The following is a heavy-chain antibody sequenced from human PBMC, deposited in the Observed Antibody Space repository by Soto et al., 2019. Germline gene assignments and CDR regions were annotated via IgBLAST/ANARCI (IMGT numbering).Heavy chain of an antibody. J-gene: IGHJ4*02. CDR3: AKDAVYGDGLWLPES. CDR2: IIPIFGTA. D-gene: IGHD4-17*01. Sequence: SCKASGGTFSSYAISWVLQAPVQGLEWMVGIIPIFGTANYAQKFQGRVTITADESTSTAYMELSSLRSEDTAVYYCAKDAVYGDGLWLPESWGQGTMVTVSS. CDR1: GGTFSSYA. V-gene: IGHV1-69*01.